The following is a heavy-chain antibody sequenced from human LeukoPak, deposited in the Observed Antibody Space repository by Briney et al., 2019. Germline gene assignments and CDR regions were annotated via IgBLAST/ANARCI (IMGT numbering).Heavy chain of an antibody. CDR3: ARLVGLLGDAFDI. CDR2: IIPIFGTA. D-gene: IGHD1-26*01. J-gene: IGHJ3*02. Sequence: SVKVSCKASGGTFSSYAISWVRQAPGQGVECMGGIIPIFGTANYAQKFQGRVTITADESTSTAYMELSSLRSEDTAVYYCARLVGLLGDAFDIWGQGTMVTVSS. CDR1: GGTFSSYA. V-gene: IGHV1-69*13.